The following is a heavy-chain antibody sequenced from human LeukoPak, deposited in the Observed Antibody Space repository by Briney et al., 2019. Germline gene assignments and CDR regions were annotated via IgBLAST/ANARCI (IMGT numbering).Heavy chain of an antibody. CDR1: GGSISSSSYY. Sequence: SETLSLTCTVSGGSISSSSYYWGWIRQPPGKGLEWIGSIYYSGSAYYSPSLKSRVTMSADTSKNQLSLKLSSVTAADTAVYYCARPYYYDSRIDPWGQGILVTVSS. CDR3: ARPYYYDSRIDP. V-gene: IGHV4-39*07. CDR2: IYYSGSA. D-gene: IGHD3-22*01. J-gene: IGHJ5*02.